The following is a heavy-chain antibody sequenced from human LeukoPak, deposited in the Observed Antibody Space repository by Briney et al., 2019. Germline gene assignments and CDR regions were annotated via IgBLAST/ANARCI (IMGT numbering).Heavy chain of an antibody. D-gene: IGHD3-22*01. CDR2: IYYSGST. CDR3: AREGSGSLFDY. CDR1: GGTISSYY. V-gene: IGHV4-59*01. Sequence: SETLSLTCTVSGGTISSYYWNWIRQPPGKGLEWIGYIYYSGSTNYNPSLKSRVTISVDTSKNQFSLKLSSVTAADTAVYYCAREGSGSLFDYWGQGTLVTVSS. J-gene: IGHJ4*02.